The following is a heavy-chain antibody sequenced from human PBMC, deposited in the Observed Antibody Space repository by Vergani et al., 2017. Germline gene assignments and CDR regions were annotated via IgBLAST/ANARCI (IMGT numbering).Heavy chain of an antibody. V-gene: IGHV4-39*07. Sequence: QLQLQESGPGLVKPSETLSLTCTVSGGSISSSSYYWGWIRQPPGKGLEWIGSIYYSGSTYYNPSLKSRVTIPVDTSKNQFSLKLSSVTAADTAVYYCARIEEQWLVVTYYYGMDVWGQGTTVTVSS. CDR2: IYYSGST. CDR1: GGSISSSSYY. CDR3: ARIEEQWLVVTYYYGMDV. D-gene: IGHD6-19*01. J-gene: IGHJ6*02.